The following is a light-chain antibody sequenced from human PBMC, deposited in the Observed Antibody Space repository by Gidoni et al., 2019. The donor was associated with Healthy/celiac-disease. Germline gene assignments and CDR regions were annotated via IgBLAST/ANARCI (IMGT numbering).Light chain of an antibody. CDR2: EAS. CDR1: HSVSNS. J-gene: IGKJ5*01. CDR3: QQRSNWPPIT. V-gene: IGKV3-11*01. Sequence: EIVLTQSPATLSLSPGERATLSCRASHSVSNSLAWYQQKPGQAPRLLIYEASNRATGIPARFSGSGSGTDFTLTISSLEPEDFAVYYCQQRSNWPPITFXXXTRLEIK.